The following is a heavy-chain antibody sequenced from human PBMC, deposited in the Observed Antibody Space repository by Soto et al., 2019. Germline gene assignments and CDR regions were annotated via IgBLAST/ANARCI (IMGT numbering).Heavy chain of an antibody. V-gene: IGHV4-30-4*01. CDR3: ARGPSGDKVDS. J-gene: IGHJ4*02. CDR1: GGSISTVDYW. CDR2: IYDGGRT. Sequence: QVQLQESGPGLVKPSQTLSLTCTVSGGSISTVDYWWSWIRQSPDMGLEWIGHIYDGGRTYNNPSLASLITLSVDTSTSQLSLTLSSVSAADTAVYYCARGPSGDKVDSWGQGTLVTVSS. D-gene: IGHD7-27*01.